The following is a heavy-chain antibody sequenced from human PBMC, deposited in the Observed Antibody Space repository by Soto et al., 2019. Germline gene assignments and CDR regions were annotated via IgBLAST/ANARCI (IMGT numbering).Heavy chain of an antibody. J-gene: IGHJ3*02. D-gene: IGHD2-15*01. CDR3: VRPVGLTTVVSPAALDI. CDR1: GYSFSNYW. Sequence: GESLKISCKGSGYSFSNYWIGWVRQMPGKGLEWMGIIHLVDSDTRYSPSFQGQVTISADKSIITAYLQWSSLKASDTAIYYCVRPVGLTTVVSPAALDIWGQGTTVTVSS. CDR2: IHLVDSDT. V-gene: IGHV5-51*01.